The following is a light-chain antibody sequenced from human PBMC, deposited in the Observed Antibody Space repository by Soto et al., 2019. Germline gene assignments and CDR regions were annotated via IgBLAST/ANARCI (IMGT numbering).Light chain of an antibody. V-gene: IGKV1-5*01. CDR2: DVL. CDR3: QKYHLLLT. CDR1: QSINRW. J-gene: IGKJ4*01. Sequence: IQMTQSPSTLSASVGDRVTITCRASQSINRWLAWYQQKPGTAPKLLIYDVLNLESGVPSRFSGSGYGTEFTLTISSLQPDDFETYCCQKYHLLLTFGGGTKVEI.